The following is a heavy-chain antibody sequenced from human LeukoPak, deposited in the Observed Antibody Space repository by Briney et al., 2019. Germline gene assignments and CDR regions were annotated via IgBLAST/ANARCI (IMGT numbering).Heavy chain of an antibody. V-gene: IGHV1-18*01. CDR3: ARDLSRGYMDY. CDR2: ISVSSGTT. Sequence: GASVKVSCKASGYSFSDYGVTWVRQAPGQGLEWMGWISVSSGTTTYAENFQGRVTLTTDASTTTAYMEVTSLTSDDTAVYYCARDLSRGYMDYWGHGTLVTVAS. CDR1: GYSFSDYG. J-gene: IGHJ4*01.